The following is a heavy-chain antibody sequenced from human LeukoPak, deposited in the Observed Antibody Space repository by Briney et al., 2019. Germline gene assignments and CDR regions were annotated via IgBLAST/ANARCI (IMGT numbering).Heavy chain of an antibody. CDR1: GYTFTSYG. CDR3: ARGDRNYDILTGYSAYYFDY. J-gene: IGHJ4*02. V-gene: IGHV1-18*01. D-gene: IGHD3-9*01. Sequence: ASVKVSCKASGYTFTSYGINWVRQAPGQGLEWMGWINAYNGNTNYAQKFQGRVTMTTDTSTSTAYMELRSLRSDDTAVYYCARGDRNYDILTGYSAYYFDYWGQGTLVTVSS. CDR2: INAYNGNT.